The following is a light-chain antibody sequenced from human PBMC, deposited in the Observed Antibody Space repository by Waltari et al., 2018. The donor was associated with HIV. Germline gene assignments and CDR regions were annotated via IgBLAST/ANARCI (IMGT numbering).Light chain of an antibody. CDR1: SSDIGAYDF. J-gene: IGLJ2*01. Sequence: QSALTQPPSASGSLGQSVTISCTGSSSDIGAYDFVSWFQQHPHSAPKLLLYEVTRRPSTVPDRFSGSRSGNTGFRTVAGLQPDDEATYFCSSYGDSLKVLFGGGTNVTVL. CDR2: EVT. V-gene: IGLV2-8*01. CDR3: SSYGDSLKVL.